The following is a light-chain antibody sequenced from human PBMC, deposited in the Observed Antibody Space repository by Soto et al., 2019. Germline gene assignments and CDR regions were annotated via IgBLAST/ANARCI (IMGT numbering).Light chain of an antibody. Sequence: QSVLTQPPSVSCDPGQRVTISCTGSSSNVGAGYDVHWYQQLPGTAPKLLIYGNYNRPSGVPDRFSGSKSGTSASLAITGLQAEDEVDYYCQSYDNSLSNYVFGTGTKVTVL. J-gene: IGLJ1*01. V-gene: IGLV1-40*01. CDR1: SSNVGAGYD. CDR2: GNY. CDR3: QSYDNSLSNYV.